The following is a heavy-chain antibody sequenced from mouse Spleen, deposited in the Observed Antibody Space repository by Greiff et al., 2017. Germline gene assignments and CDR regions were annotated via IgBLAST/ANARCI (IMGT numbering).Heavy chain of an antibody. D-gene: IGHD2-3*01. Sequence: EVMLVESGGGLVKPGGSLKLSCAASGFTFSSYAMSWVRQTPEKRLEWVAAINSNGGSTYYPDTVKDRFTISRDNAKNTLYLQMSSLRSEDTALYYCARPPDGYYVGYAMDYWGQGTSVTVSS. CDR2: INSNGGST. CDR3: ARPPDGYYVGYAMDY. V-gene: IGHV5-6-2*01. J-gene: IGHJ4*01. CDR1: GFTFSSYA.